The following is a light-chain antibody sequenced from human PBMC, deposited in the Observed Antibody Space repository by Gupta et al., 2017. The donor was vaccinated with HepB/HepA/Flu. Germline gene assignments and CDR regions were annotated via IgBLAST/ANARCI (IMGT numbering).Light chain of an antibody. CDR2: RNN. Sequence: QSVLTQPPSASGTPGQRVTISCSGSSSNIGSNYVYWYQQFPGTAPKLLIYRNNQRPSGVPDRFSGSKSGTSASQAISGLRSDDEADYYCATWDDSLSGYVFGNGTNVTVL. J-gene: IGLJ1*01. V-gene: IGLV1-47*01. CDR3: ATWDDSLSGYV. CDR1: SSNIGSNY.